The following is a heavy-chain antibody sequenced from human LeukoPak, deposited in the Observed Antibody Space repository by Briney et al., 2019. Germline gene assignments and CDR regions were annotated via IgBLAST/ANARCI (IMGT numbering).Heavy chain of an antibody. J-gene: IGHJ4*02. V-gene: IGHV3-21*04. D-gene: IGHD2-2*02. Sequence: EGSLRLSCAASGFTFSSYSMNWVRQAPGKGLEWVSSISSSSSYIYYADSVKGRFTISRDNSKNTLYLQMNGLRAEDTAVYYCASLSETIPAAIPSPFDYWGQGTLVTVSS. CDR3: ASLSETIPAAIPSPFDY. CDR1: GFTFSSYS. CDR2: ISSSSSYI.